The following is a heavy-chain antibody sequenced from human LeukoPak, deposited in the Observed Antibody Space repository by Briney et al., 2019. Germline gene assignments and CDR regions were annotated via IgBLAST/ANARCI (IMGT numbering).Heavy chain of an antibody. D-gene: IGHD2-2*01. J-gene: IGHJ4*02. CDR1: GFTFDDYD. CDR2: INWNGGRT. CDR3: ARETDSTLFDY. Sequence: PGGSLRLSCAASGFTFDDYDMNWVRQGPGKGLEWVSRINWNGGRTGYADSVKGRFTISRDNAKNSLYLQVNSLRVDDTALYYCARETDSTLFDYWGQGTLVTVSS. V-gene: IGHV3-20*04.